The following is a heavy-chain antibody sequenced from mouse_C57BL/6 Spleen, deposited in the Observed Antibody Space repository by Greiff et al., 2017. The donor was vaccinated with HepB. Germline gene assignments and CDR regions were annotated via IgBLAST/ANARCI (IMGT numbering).Heavy chain of an antibody. V-gene: IGHV3-6*01. CDR2: ISYDGSN. J-gene: IGHJ3*01. CDR3: AREYDYDDGWFAY. CDR1: GYSITSGYY. D-gene: IGHD2-4*01. Sequence: EVKLEESGPGLVKPSQSLSLTCSVTGYSITSGYYWNWIRQFPGNKLEWMGYISYDGSNNYNPSLKNRISITRDTSKNQFFLKLNSVTTEDTATYYCAREYDYDDGWFAYWGQGTLVTVSA.